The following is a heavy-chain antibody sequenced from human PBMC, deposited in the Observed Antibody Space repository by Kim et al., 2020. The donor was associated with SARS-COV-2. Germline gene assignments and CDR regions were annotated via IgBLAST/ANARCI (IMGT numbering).Heavy chain of an antibody. CDR2: IRSKANSYAT. J-gene: IGHJ3*02. CDR1: GFTFSGSA. D-gene: IGHD2-21*02. V-gene: IGHV3-73*01. CDR3: TRPPVAYCGGDCYSISAFDI. Sequence: GSLRLSCAASGFTFSGSAMHWVRQASGKGLEWVGRIRSKANSYATAYAASVKGRFTISRDDSKNTAYLQMNSLKTEDTAVYYCTRPPVAYCGGDCYSISAFDIWGQGTMVTVSS.